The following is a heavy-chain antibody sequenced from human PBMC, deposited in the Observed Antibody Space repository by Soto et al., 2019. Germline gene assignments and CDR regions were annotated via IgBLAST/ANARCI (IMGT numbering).Heavy chain of an antibody. CDR2: ISYDGSHK. Sequence: QVQLVESGGGVVQPGRSLRLSCAASGFTFSSFAMHWVRQAPGKGLEWVSAISYDGSHKYYADSVKGRFTISRDNSKNTLYLQMNSLRAEDTAVYYCAKAPGGMITFGGVIYFDYWGQGTLVTVSS. D-gene: IGHD3-16*01. J-gene: IGHJ4*02. V-gene: IGHV3-30-3*01. CDR1: GFTFSSFA. CDR3: AKAPGGMITFGGVIYFDY.